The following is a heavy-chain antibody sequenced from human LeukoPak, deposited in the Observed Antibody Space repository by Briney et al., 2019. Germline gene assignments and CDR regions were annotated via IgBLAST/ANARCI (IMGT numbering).Heavy chain of an antibody. D-gene: IGHD6-25*01. CDR1: GYSFTSYW. V-gene: IGHV5-51*01. CDR3: ARRVAATENWFDP. J-gene: IGHJ5*02. CDR2: IYPGDSDT. Sequence: GESLQISCTGSGYSFTSYWIAWVRQMPGKGLEWMGIIYPGDSDTRYSPSFQGQVTISADKSISTAYLQWSSLKASDTAMEYCARRVAATENWFDPWGQGTLVTVSS.